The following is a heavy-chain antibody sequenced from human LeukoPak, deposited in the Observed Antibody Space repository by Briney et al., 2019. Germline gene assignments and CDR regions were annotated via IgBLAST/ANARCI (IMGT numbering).Heavy chain of an antibody. CDR1: GGSFSGYY. J-gene: IGHJ4*02. Sequence: PSETLSLTCAVYGGSFSGYYWSWIRQPPGKGLEWIGEINHSGSTNYNPSLKSRVTISVDTSKNQFSLKLSSVTAADTAVYYCARGPSYSSSRYYFDYWGQGTLVTVSS. D-gene: IGHD6-6*01. CDR2: INHSGST. CDR3: ARGPSYSSSRYYFDY. V-gene: IGHV4-34*01.